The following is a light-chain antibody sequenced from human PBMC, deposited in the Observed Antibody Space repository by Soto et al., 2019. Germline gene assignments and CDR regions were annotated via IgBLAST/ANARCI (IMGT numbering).Light chain of an antibody. CDR2: GAS. CDR3: QQYNNWPGT. Sequence: EIVMTQSPATLSVSPVERATLYFMASQSVSSNLAWYQQKPGQAPRLLIYGASTRATGIPARFSGSGSGTEFTLTISSLQSEDFAVYYCQQYNNWPGTFGQGTKVDIK. J-gene: IGKJ1*01. CDR1: QSVSSN. V-gene: IGKV3-15*01.